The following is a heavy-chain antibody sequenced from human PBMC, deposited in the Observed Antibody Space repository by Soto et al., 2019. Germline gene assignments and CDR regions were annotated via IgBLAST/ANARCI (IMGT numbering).Heavy chain of an antibody. J-gene: IGHJ6*03. CDR1: GDCVSSNSAG. CDR3: SRGSWDDVSGHYYMDV. V-gene: IGHV6-1*01. CDR2: TYYKSKWYY. D-gene: IGHD3-3*01. Sequence: SQTLSRTCAISGDCVSSNSAGWYWVRQTPSRGLEWLGRTYYKSKWYYNSAVSVKSRITINPDTSKNQFSLQLNSVTPEDTAVYYCSRGSWDDVSGHYYMDVWGKGTTVTVSS.